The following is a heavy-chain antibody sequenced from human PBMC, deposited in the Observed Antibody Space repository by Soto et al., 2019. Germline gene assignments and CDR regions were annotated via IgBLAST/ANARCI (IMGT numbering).Heavy chain of an antibody. Sequence: KPXXTLSLNCAVSGGSVSNNWHYWSWSRQRPGKGLEWIGYIHYRGGNSYNPSLKSRVTISVDTSKNQFSLTLQSVTAADTAVYYCARDQGGHGGLDNWGQGTLVTVS. CDR1: GGSVSNNWHY. CDR3: ARDQGGHGGLDN. CDR2: IHYRGGN. J-gene: IGHJ4*02. V-gene: IGHV4-31*11. D-gene: IGHD2-15*01.